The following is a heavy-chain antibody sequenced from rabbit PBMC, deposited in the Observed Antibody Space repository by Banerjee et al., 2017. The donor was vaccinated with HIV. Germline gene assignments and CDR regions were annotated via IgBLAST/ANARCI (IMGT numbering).Heavy chain of an antibody. D-gene: IGHD4-2*01. CDR1: GFSFSSSYY. J-gene: IGHJ4*01. V-gene: IGHV1S40*01. CDR3: GRGIYADSKFTFNL. Sequence: QSLEESGGDLVKPGASLTLTCTASGFSFSSSYYMCWVRQAPGKGLEWIACIHAGSVGTTYYASWVNGRFTISSDNAQNTVDLQMNSLTAADTATHFCGRGIYADSKFTFNLWGQGTLVTVS. CDR2: IHAGSVGTT.